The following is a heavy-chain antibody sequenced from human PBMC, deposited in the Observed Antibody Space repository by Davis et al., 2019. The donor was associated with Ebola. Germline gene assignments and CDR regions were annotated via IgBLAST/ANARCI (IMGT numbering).Heavy chain of an antibody. D-gene: IGHD1-26*01. V-gene: IGHV1-18*01. J-gene: IGHJ5*01. Sequence: ASVTVSCKASSYTFTSYGISWVRQAPGQGLEWMGWISAYNGNTNFAQKLQVRVTMTTETSRSTAYMELRSLRSDDTAVYYCAREAGATTRIYDSWGQGTLVTVSS. CDR1: SYTFTSYG. CDR3: AREAGATTRIYDS. CDR2: ISAYNGNT.